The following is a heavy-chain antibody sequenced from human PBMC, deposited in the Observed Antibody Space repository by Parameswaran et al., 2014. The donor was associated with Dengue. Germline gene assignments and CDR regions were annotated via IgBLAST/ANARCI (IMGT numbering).Heavy chain of an antibody. J-gene: IGHJ6*02. CDR2: IYTSGST. CDR3: AREEVVVVTATRYYYYGMDV. Sequence: ASETLSLTCTVSGDSISSYYWSWIRQPAGKGLEWIGRIYTSGSTNYSPSLKSRVTMSVDTSKNQFSLKLSSVTAADTAVYYCAREEVVVVTATRYYYYGMDVWGQGTTVTVSS. CDR1: GDSISSYY. D-gene: IGHD2-21*02. V-gene: IGHV4-4*07.